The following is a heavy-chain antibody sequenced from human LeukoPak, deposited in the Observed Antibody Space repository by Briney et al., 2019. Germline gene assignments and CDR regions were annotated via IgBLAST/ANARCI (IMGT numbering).Heavy chain of an antibody. CDR1: GYSFSTYW. Sequence: GESLKISCKGSGYSFSTYWIGWVRQMPGKGLEWMGNIYPDTRYSPSFQGQVTISADKSISTAYLQWSSLKASDTAMYYCARLPGIVATIERYFDYWGQGTLVTVS. V-gene: IGHV5-51*01. CDR3: ARLPGIVATIERYFDY. CDR2: IYPDT. J-gene: IGHJ4*02. D-gene: IGHD5-12*01.